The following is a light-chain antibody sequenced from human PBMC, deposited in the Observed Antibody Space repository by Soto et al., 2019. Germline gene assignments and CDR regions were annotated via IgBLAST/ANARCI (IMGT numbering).Light chain of an antibody. CDR2: KAS. CDR3: QHYNSYSEA. J-gene: IGKJ1*01. V-gene: IGKV1-5*03. Sequence: DIQITQSPSTLSGSGGDRFTITCRASQTISSWLAWYQQKPGKAPKLLIYKASTLKSGVPSRFSGSGSGTEFTLTISSLQPDDFATYYCQHYNSYSEAFGQGTKVDIK. CDR1: QTISSW.